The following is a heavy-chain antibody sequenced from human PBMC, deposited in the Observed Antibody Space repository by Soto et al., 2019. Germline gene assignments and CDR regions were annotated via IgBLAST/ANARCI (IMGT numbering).Heavy chain of an antibody. CDR3: ASVGYCSGGSCYPI. J-gene: IGHJ3*02. V-gene: IGHV1-69*13. Sequence: ASVKVSCKASGGTFSSYAISWVRQAPGQGLEWMGGIIPIFGTANYAQKFQGRVTITADESTSTAYMELSSLRSEDTAVYYCASVGYCSGGSCYPIWGQGTMVTVSS. CDR2: IIPIFGTA. D-gene: IGHD2-15*01. CDR1: GGTFSSYA.